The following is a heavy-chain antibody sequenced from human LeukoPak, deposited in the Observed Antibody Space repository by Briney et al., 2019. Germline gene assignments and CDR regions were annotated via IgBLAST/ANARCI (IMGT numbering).Heavy chain of an antibody. V-gene: IGHV4-61*01. D-gene: IGHD6-19*01. CDR3: ARISYSSGWPGDFQH. CDR2: IYYSGST. CDR1: GGSVSSGSYY. Sequence: PSETLSLTCTVSGGSVSSGSYYWSWIRQPPGKGLEWIGYIYYSGSTNYNPSLKSRVTISVDTSKNQFSLKLSSVTAADTAVYYCARISYSSGWPGDFQHWGQGTLVTVSS. J-gene: IGHJ1*01.